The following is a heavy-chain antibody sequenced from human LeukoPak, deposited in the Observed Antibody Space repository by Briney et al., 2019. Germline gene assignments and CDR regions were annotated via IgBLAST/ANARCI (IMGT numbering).Heavy chain of an antibody. V-gene: IGHV3-9*01. Sequence: GGSLRLSCAASGFTFDDYAMHWVRHAPGKGLEWVSGISWNSGSIGYADSVKGRFTISRDNAKNSLYLQMNSLRAEDTALYYCAKDILRRAVATRGAFDYWGQGTLVTVSS. CDR3: AKDILRRAVATRGAFDY. J-gene: IGHJ4*02. D-gene: IGHD5-12*01. CDR1: GFTFDDYA. CDR2: ISWNSGSI.